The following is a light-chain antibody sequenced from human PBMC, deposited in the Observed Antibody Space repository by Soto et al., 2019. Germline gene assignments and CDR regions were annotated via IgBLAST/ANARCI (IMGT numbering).Light chain of an antibody. CDR2: DAS. J-gene: IGKJ4*01. Sequence: EIVLTQSPGTLSLSPGERSTLSCRASQSVSTYLALYQQKPGQAPRLLMYDASNRATGIPARFSGSGSGTDFTLTISSLEPEDFAVYYCQQRNNWPPVTFGGGTKVDIK. V-gene: IGKV3-11*01. CDR1: QSVSTY. CDR3: QQRNNWPPVT.